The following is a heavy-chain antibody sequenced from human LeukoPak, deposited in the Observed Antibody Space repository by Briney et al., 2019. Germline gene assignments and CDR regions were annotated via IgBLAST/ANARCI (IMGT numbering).Heavy chain of an antibody. D-gene: IGHD2-2*01. V-gene: IGHV1-69*06. Sequence: GASVKVSCKASGGTFSSYAISWVRQAPGQGLEWMGGIIPIFGTANYAQKFQGRVTITADKSTSTAYMELSSLRSEDTAVYYCARETLPIVVLPAATHNWFDPWGQGTLVTVSS. J-gene: IGHJ5*02. CDR3: ARETLPIVVLPAATHNWFDP. CDR2: IIPIFGTA. CDR1: GGTFSSYA.